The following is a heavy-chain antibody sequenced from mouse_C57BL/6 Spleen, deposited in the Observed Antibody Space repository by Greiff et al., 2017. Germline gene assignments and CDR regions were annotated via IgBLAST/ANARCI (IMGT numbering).Heavy chain of an antibody. D-gene: IGHD3-2*02. Sequence: GQLQQSGAELVRPGASVKLSCTASGFNIKDDYMHWVKQRPEQGLEWIGWIDPENGDTEYASKFQGKATITADTSSNTAYLQLSSLTSEDTAVYYCTIDSSGYPFAYWGQGTLVTVSA. CDR3: TIDSSGYPFAY. CDR1: GFNIKDDY. V-gene: IGHV14-4*01. J-gene: IGHJ3*01. CDR2: IDPENGDT.